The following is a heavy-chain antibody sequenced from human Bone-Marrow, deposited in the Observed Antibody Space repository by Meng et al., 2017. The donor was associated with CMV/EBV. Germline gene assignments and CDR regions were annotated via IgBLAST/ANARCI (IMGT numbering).Heavy chain of an antibody. CDR1: GFTFSSYS. V-gene: IGHV3-21*01. CDR2: ISSSSSYI. J-gene: IGHJ3*02. Sequence: LSLTCAASGFTFSSYSMNWVRQAPGKGLEWVSSISSSSSYIYYADSVKGRFTISRDNAKNSLYLQMNSLRAEDTAVYYCARDGCTSCYSAGAFDIWGQGTMVTVSS. CDR3: ARDGCTSCYSAGAFDI. D-gene: IGHD2-2*01.